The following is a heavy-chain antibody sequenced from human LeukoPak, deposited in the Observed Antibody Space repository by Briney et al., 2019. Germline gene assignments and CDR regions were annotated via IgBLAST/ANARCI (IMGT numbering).Heavy chain of an antibody. CDR1: GFTFRTYW. V-gene: IGHV3-7*01. Sequence: PGGSLRLSCAVSGFTFRTYWMSWVRQAPGKGLEWVANIKEDGSEQYYVNSLKGRFTISRDNVKNSSYLQMNSLRVEDSAVYYCARDSFETDIDYWGQGTLVTVSS. J-gene: IGHJ4*02. D-gene: IGHD1-14*01. CDR2: IKEDGSEQ. CDR3: ARDSFETDIDY.